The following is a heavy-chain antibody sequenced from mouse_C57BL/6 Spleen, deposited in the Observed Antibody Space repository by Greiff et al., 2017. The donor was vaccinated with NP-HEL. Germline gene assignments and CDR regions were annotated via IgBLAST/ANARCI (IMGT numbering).Heavy chain of an antibody. CDR2: INPNYGTT. D-gene: IGHD1-1*01. V-gene: IGHV1-39*01. Sequence: LVKPGASVMISCKASGYSFTDYNMNWVKQSNGKCLEWIGVINPNYGTTSNNQKFKGKATLTVDQSSSTAYMQLNSLTSEDSAVYYCAREITTVSQAMDYWGQGASVTVSS. J-gene: IGHJ4*01. CDR3: AREITTVSQAMDY. CDR1: GYSFTDYN.